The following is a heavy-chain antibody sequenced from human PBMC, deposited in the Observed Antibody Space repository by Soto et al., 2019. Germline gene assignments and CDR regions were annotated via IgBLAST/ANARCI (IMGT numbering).Heavy chain of an antibody. J-gene: IGHJ6*02. D-gene: IGHD2-2*01. CDR2: MNPNSGNT. CDR1: GYTFTSYD. CDR3: ARGRDIVLVPAAMRFYYYGMDV. Sequence: QVQLVQSGAAVKKPGASVKVSCKASGYTFTSYDINWVRQATGQGLEWMGWMNPNSGNTGYAQKFQGRVTMTRNTSISTAYMELSSLRSEDTAVYYCARGRDIVLVPAAMRFYYYGMDVWGQGTTVTVSS. V-gene: IGHV1-8*01.